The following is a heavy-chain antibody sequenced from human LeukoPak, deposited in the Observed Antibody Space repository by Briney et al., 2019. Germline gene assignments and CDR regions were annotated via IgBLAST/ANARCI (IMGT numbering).Heavy chain of an antibody. CDR2: ISGSAYNS. V-gene: IGHV3-23*01. CDR3: AKHSGSYFIYYIDS. J-gene: IGHJ4*02. Sequence: TGGSLRLSCEASGFTFSSYGLSWVGQAPARGWDWVSTISGSAYNSYYADSVKGRFTISRDNSANTLYLQMDNLRAEDTALYYCAKHSGSYFIYYIDSWGQGTLVTVSS. CDR1: GFTFSSYG. D-gene: IGHD1-26*01.